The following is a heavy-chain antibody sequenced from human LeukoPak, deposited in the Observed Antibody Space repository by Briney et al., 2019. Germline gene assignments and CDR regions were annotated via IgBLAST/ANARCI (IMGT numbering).Heavy chain of an antibody. D-gene: IGHD3/OR15-3a*01. CDR1: GVSFGKYW. Sequence: GSLLLSCVASGVSFGKYWMSWVRRAAAEGLVGVVNIKLDGSEKNYVDSVKGRFTISRDNTKNSLYLQMNSLRAEDTAVFYCARDQYDTWSRRGNFDSWGQGTLVIVSS. CDR3: ARDQYDTWSRRGNFDS. V-gene: IGHV3-7*03. CDR2: IKLDGSEK. J-gene: IGHJ4*02.